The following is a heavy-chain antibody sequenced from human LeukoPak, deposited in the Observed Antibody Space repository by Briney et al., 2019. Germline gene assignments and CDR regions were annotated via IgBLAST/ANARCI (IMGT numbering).Heavy chain of an antibody. J-gene: IGHJ1*01. Sequence: PGGSLRLSCAASGFTFSSYAMSWVCHAPGKGLELVSAISGSGGSTYYADSVKGRFTISRDNSKNTLYLQMNSLRAEDTAVYYCAKDVAVAGAEYFQHWGQGTLVTVSS. V-gene: IGHV3-23*01. D-gene: IGHD6-19*01. CDR2: ISGSGGST. CDR1: GFTFSSYA. CDR3: AKDVAVAGAEYFQH.